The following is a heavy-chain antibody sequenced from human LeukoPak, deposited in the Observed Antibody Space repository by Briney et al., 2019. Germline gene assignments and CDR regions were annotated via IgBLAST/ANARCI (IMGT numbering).Heavy chain of an antibody. CDR3: AREWPDGSGSYYR. CDR2: IDAGNGNT. J-gene: IGHJ4*02. CDR1: GYTFTSYA. D-gene: IGHD3-10*01. Sequence: ASVKVSCKASGYTFTSYAMHWVRQAPGQRLEWMGWIDAGNGNTKYSQKSQGRVTITRDTSASTAYMELSSLRSEDTAVYYCAREWPDGSGSYYRWGQGTLVTVSS. V-gene: IGHV1-3*01.